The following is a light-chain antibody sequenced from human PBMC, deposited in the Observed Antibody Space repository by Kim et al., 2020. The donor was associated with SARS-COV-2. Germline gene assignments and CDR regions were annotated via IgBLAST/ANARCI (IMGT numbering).Light chain of an antibody. CDR3: QKYNTATPWA. CDR1: QDISTY. V-gene: IGKV1-27*01. J-gene: IGKJ1*01. Sequence: SVGDRVTITCRASQDISTYLAWYQQQPGKVPNLLIYAASTLESGVPSRFSGSGSGTDFTLTISSLQPEDVATYYCQKYNTATPWAFGQGTKVDIK. CDR2: AAS.